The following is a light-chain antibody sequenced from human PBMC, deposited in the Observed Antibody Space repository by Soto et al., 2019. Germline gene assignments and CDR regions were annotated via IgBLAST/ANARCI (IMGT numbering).Light chain of an antibody. CDR2: EVR. Sequence: QSALTQPASVSGSPGQSITISCTGTSSDIGSYNYVAWYQQFPGKTPKLIIYEVRNRPSGVSFRFSGSKSGNTASLTISGLQAEDEADYYCISKTSTSTLLFGGGTKLTVL. V-gene: IGLV2-14*01. J-gene: IGLJ2*01. CDR3: ISKTSTSTLL. CDR1: SSDIGSYNY.